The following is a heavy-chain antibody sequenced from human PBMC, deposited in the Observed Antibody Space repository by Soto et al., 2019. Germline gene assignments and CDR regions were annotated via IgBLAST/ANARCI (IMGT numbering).Heavy chain of an antibody. D-gene: IGHD3-3*01. Sequence: GESLKISCKGSGYSFTSYWIGWVRQMPGKGLEWMGIIYPGDSDTRYSPSFQGQVTISADQSISTAYLQWSSLKASDTAMYYCARWRPYYDFWSGYYAQGDYYYYYGMDVWGQGTTVTVSS. CDR1: GYSFTSYW. CDR2: IYPGDSDT. J-gene: IGHJ6*02. V-gene: IGHV5-51*01. CDR3: ARWRPYYDFWSGYYAQGDYYYYYGMDV.